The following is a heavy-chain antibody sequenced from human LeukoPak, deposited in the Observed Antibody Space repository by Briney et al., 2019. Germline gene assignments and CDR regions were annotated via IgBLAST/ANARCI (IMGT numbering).Heavy chain of an antibody. V-gene: IGHV3-11*01. J-gene: IGHJ6*03. CDR3: ARDRTANYYYYYMDV. Sequence: PGGSLRLSCAASGFTFSDYYMSWIRQAPGKGLEWDSYISSSGSTIYYADSVKGRFTISRDNAKNSLYLQMNSLRAEDTAVYYCARDRTANYYYYYMDVWGKGTTVTVSS. CDR2: ISSSGSTI. CDR1: GFTFSDYY.